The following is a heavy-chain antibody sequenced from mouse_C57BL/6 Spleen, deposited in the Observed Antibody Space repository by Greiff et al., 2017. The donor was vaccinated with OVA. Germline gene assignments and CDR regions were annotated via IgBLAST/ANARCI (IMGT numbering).Heavy chain of an antibody. CDR2: IDPEDGDT. CDR3: TTLGGPSVDY. D-gene: IGHD1-1*02. J-gene: IGHJ2*01. Sequence: EVQLQQSGAELVRPGASVKLSCTASGFNIKDYYMHWVKQRPEQGLEWIGRIDPEDGDTEYAPKFQGQATMTAAKSSNTAYLQLSCLTAEDTSVYSCTTLGGPSVDYWGQGTTLTVSS. V-gene: IGHV14-1*01. CDR1: GFNIKDYY.